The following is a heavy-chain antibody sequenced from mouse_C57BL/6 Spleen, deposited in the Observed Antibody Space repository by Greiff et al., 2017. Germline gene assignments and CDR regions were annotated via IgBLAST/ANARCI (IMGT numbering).Heavy chain of an antibody. CDR2: IDPSDSYT. CDR3: ARSLRY. Sequence: KQSGAELVMPGASVKLSCKASGYTFTSYWMHWVKQRPGQGLEWIGEIDPSDSYTNYNQKFKGKSTLTVDKSSSTAYMQLSSLTSEDSAVYYCARSLRYWGQGTTLTVSS. J-gene: IGHJ2*01. CDR1: GYTFTSYW. V-gene: IGHV1-69*01.